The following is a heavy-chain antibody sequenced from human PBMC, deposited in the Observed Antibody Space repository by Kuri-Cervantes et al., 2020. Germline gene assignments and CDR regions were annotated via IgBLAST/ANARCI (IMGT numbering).Heavy chain of an antibody. CDR3: AKSGRVVLELDY. V-gene: IGHV1-18*01. D-gene: IGHD1-1*01. CDR1: GGTFSSYV. J-gene: IGHJ4*02. Sequence: ASVKVSCKASGGTFSSYVISWVRQAPGQGLEWMGWISAYNGDTNYAQKLQGRVTMTTDTSTSTAYMELRSLRSDDTAVYYCAKSGRVVLELDYWGQGILVTVSS. CDR2: ISAYNGDT.